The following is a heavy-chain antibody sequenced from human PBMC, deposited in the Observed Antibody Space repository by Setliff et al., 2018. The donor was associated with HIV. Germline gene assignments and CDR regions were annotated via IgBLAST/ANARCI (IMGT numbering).Heavy chain of an antibody. Sequence: SETLSLTCIVSGGSITSSGYYWGWIRQPPGKGLEWIGSVYYSGTTYYNPSLKSRLTISVVTSKNQFSLNLTSVTAADTAMYYCARLTTVGAFDIWGQGTMVTVS. CDR1: GGSITSSGYY. J-gene: IGHJ3*02. V-gene: IGHV4-39*01. CDR3: ARLTTVGAFDI. D-gene: IGHD1-1*01. CDR2: VYYSGTT.